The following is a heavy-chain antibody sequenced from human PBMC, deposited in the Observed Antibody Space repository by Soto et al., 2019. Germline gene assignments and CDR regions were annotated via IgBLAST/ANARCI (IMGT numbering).Heavy chain of an antibody. CDR1: GFTFSTHS. D-gene: IGHD3-10*01. CDR2: ISTSSTYI. Sequence: GVSLSLSCTASGFTFSTHSMYWVRQAPGKGLEWVSSISTSSTYIDYSDSVKGRFTISRDNAKNSLFLQMSSLRSDDTAVYYCARDSTYYYGSGRPSFDPWGQGTLVTVSS. V-gene: IGHV3-21*04. J-gene: IGHJ5*02. CDR3: ARDSTYYYGSGRPSFDP.